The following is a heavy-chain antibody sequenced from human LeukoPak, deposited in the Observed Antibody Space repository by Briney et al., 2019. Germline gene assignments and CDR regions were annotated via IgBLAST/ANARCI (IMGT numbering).Heavy chain of an antibody. CDR2: ISSSGSTI. V-gene: IGHV3-11*04. J-gene: IGHJ5*02. D-gene: IGHD3-3*01. Sequence: LSLTCAVYGGSFSGYYWSWIRQAPGKGLEWVSKISSSGSTIFYADSVKGRFTISRDNGNNSLYLQMNSLRAEDTAVYYCARDRYYDFWSSYYLRFDPWGQGTLVTVSS. CDR3: ARDRYYDFWSSYYLRFDP. CDR1: GGSFSGYY.